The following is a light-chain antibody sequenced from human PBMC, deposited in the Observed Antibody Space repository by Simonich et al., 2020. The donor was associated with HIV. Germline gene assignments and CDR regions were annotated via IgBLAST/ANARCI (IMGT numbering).Light chain of an antibody. CDR1: QSVLYSSNNKNY. J-gene: IGKJ2*01. CDR2: WAS. Sequence: DIVMTQSPDSLVVSLGERATINCKSSQSVLYSSNNKNYLAWYQQKPGQPPKLLIYWASTREFGVPDRFSGSGSGTDFTLTISSLQAEDVAVYYCQQYYSTPPYTFGQGTKLEIK. CDR3: QQYYSTPPYT. V-gene: IGKV4-1*01.